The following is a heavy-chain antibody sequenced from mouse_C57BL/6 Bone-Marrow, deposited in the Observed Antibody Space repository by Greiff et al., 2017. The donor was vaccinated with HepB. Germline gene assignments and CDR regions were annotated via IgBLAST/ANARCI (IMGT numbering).Heavy chain of an antibody. J-gene: IGHJ4*01. V-gene: IGHV1-15*01. CDR3: TRWVFITTVVAMDYYAMDY. D-gene: IGHD1-1*01. Sequence: QVQLQQSGAELVRPGASVTLSCKASGYTFTDYEMHWVKQTPVHGLEWIGAIDPETGGTAYNQKFKGKAIQTADKSSSTAYMELRSLTSEDSAVYYCTRWVFITTVVAMDYYAMDYWGQGTSVTVSS. CDR1: GYTFTDYE. CDR2: IDPETGGT.